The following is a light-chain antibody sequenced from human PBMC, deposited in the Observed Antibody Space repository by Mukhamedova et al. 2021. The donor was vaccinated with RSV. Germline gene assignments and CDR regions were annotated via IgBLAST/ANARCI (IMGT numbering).Light chain of an antibody. CDR3: CSRDSYFRVCCGYYLV. Sequence: ASWYQQNPGQAPVLVAYSKNDRPSGIPDRFSFSCSADTASLTITGAQAEDEPDYSFCSRDSYFRVCCGYYLVFGGGTK. V-gene: IGLV3-19*01. J-gene: IGLJ2*01. CDR2: SKN.